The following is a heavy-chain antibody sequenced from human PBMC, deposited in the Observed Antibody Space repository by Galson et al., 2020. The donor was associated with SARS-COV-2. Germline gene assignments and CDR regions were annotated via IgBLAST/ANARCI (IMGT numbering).Heavy chain of an antibody. D-gene: IGHD3-22*01. CDR1: GYSINSDFY. J-gene: IGHJ2*01. CDR3: ARPSSSGYYSIRYFDL. CDR2: IHHSGTT. V-gene: IGHV4-38-2*01. Sequence: SQTLSLTCAVSGYSINSDFYWAWIRQPPGKGLEWIGSIHHSGTTYQNPSLKSRVAISLDTSKNQFSLNLSSVTAADTAVYYCARPSSSGYYSIRYFDLWGRGTLVTVSS.